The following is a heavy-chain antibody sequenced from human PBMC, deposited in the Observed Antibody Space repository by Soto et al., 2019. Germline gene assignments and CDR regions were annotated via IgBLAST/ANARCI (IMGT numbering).Heavy chain of an antibody. J-gene: IGHJ4*02. V-gene: IGHV3-66*01. D-gene: IGHD2-2*01. CDR3: ARYQLRSTGY. CDR1: GFTVSSNY. CDR2: SYSGGRT. Sequence: EVQLVESGGGLVHPGGSLRLSCAASGFTVSSNYMSWVRQAPGQGLDWVSVSYSGGRTYYADSVKGRFTISRDNAKATVYLQMTSLRAEDTAVDYCARYQLRSTGYWGQGTLVTVSS.